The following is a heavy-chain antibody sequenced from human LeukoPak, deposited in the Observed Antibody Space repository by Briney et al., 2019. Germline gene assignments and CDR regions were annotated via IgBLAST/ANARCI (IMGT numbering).Heavy chain of an antibody. CDR3: AKAPSSGWYSY. Sequence: GRSLRLSCAASGFTFDDYAMHWVRQAPGKGLEWVSGISWNSGSIGYVDSVKGRFTISRDNAKNSLYLQMNSLRAEDTALYYCAKAPSSGWYSYWGQGTLVTVSS. D-gene: IGHD6-19*01. CDR1: GFTFDDYA. V-gene: IGHV3-9*01. J-gene: IGHJ4*02. CDR2: ISWNSGSI.